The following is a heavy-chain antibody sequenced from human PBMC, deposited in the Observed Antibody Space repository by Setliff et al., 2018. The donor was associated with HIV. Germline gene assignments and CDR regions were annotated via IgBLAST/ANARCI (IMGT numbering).Heavy chain of an antibody. J-gene: IGHJ4*02. CDR3: ARRRGGTSRSFLDY. CDR2: SSTSGCT. CDR1: GTSMTSYY. V-gene: IGHV4-4*08. D-gene: IGHD3-10*01. Sequence: PSETLSLTCNVSGTSMTSYYWTWIRQPPGKGLEWIGYSSTSGCTNCNPSLESRVTISVDTSKNQVSLKLRSVTAADTAVYYCARRRGGTSRSFLDYWGQGNLVTVSS.